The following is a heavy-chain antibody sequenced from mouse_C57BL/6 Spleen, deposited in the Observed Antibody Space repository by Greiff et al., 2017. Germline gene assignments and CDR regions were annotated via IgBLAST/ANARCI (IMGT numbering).Heavy chain of an antibody. CDR1: GYTFTDYY. D-gene: IGHD3-1*01. V-gene: IGHV1-26*01. J-gene: IGHJ2*01. CDR2: INPNNGGT. Sequence: VQLQQSGPELVKPGASVKISCKASGYTFTDYYMNWVKQSHGKSLEWIGDINPNNGGTSYNQKFKGKATLTVDKSSSTAYMELRSLTSEDSAVYYCARGGYGGYFDYWGQGTTLTVSS. CDR3: ARGGYGGYFDY.